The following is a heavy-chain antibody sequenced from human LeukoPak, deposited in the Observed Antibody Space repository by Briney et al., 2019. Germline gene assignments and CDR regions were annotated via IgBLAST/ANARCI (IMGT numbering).Heavy chain of an antibody. D-gene: IGHD2-15*01. CDR3: AKTTAGYSSGRYPGWPIDY. CDR2: ISGSGGDT. V-gene: IGHV3-23*01. Sequence: PGGSLRLSCVASGFTFRSYAIYWVRQAPGKGLEWVSGISGSGGDTYFADSVKGRFTISRDNSKDTVFLQMDSLRAEDTAVYHCAKTTAGYSSGRYPGWPIDYWGQGTLVTVSS. CDR1: GFTFRSYA. J-gene: IGHJ4*02.